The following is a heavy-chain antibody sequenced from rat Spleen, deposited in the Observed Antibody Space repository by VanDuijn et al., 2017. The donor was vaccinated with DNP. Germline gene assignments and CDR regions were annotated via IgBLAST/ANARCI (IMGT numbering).Heavy chain of an antibody. CDR3: AREDYGRYVDY. Sequence: EVQLVESGGGLVQPGRSLKLSCAASGFTFSNYDMAWVRQAPTKGLEWVASISTSGGSTYYRDAVKGRFTVSRDNAKSTLYRQMARLRCEDTATYYCAREDYGRYVDYWGQGVMVTVSS. CDR1: GFTFSNYD. J-gene: IGHJ2*01. D-gene: IGHD1-11*01. CDR2: ISTSGGST. V-gene: IGHV5-25*01.